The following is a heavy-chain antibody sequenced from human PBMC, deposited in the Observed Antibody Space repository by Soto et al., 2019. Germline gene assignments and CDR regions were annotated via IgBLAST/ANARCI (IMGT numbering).Heavy chain of an antibody. D-gene: IGHD2-8*01. Sequence: QVQLVQSGAEVKKPGASVKVSCKASGYTFTSYGISWVRQAPGQGLEWMGWISAYNGNTNYAQKLQGRVTMTTDTSTSTAYMELRSLRSDDTAVYYCARDLVDILMVYANPNYYYYMDVWGKGTTVTVSS. V-gene: IGHV1-18*01. J-gene: IGHJ6*03. CDR1: GYTFTSYG. CDR3: ARDLVDILMVYANPNYYYYMDV. CDR2: ISAYNGNT.